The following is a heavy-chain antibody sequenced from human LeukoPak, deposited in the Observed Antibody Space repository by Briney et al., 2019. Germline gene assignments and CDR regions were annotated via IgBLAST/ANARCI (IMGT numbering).Heavy chain of an antibody. J-gene: IGHJ4*02. Sequence: GGSLRLSCAASGYTFSSYWMSWVRQAPGKGLEWVANIKQDGSEKYYVDSVKGRFTISRDNAKNSLYLQMHSLRAEDTAVYYCAREGGPYYYDSSGYPYFDYWGQGTLVTVSS. V-gene: IGHV3-7*01. D-gene: IGHD3-22*01. CDR1: GYTFSSYW. CDR2: IKQDGSEK. CDR3: AREGGPYYYDSSGYPYFDY.